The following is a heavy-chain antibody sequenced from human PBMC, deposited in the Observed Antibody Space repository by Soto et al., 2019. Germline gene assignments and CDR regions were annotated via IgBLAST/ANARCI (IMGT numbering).Heavy chain of an antibody. V-gene: IGHV3-30-3*01. J-gene: IGHJ4*02. D-gene: IGHD6-19*01. CDR3: ARGKAVAGRYYFDY. CDR1: GFTFSSYA. Sequence: ESGGGVVQPGRSLRLSCAASGFTFSSYAMHWVRQAPGKGLEWVAVISYDGSNKYYADSVKGRFTISRDNSKNTLYLQMNSLRAEDTAVYYCARGKAVAGRYYFDYWGQGTLVTVSS. CDR2: ISYDGSNK.